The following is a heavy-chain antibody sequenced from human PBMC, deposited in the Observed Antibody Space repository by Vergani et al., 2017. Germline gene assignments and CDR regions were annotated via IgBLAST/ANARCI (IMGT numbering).Heavy chain of an antibody. CDR3: AREGSGWYLSRYFDY. Sequence: EVQLVESGGGLVQPGGSLRLSCSASGFTFSSYAMHWVRQAPGKGLEYVSAISSNGGSTYYADSVKGRFTISRDNSKNTLYLQMSSLRAEDTAVYYCAREGSGWYLSRYFDYWGQGTLVTVSS. D-gene: IGHD6-19*01. CDR2: ISSNGGST. V-gene: IGHV3-64D*06. CDR1: GFTFSSYA. J-gene: IGHJ4*02.